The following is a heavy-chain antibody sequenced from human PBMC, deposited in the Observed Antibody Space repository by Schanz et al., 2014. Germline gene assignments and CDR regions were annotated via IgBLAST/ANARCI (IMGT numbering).Heavy chain of an antibody. CDR3: AKKVPAYNPFDS. J-gene: IGHJ4*02. D-gene: IGHD1-1*01. CDR1: GFIFGSSV. Sequence: EVHLLDSGGGLVQPGGSLRLSCAASGFIFGSSVMAWVRQAPGKGLEWVSGITGASDHIDYAESVKGRFTISRDNSKNTLYLQMDSLRAEDTAVYFCAKKVPAYNPFDSWGQGTLXTVAS. V-gene: IGHV3-23*01. CDR2: ITGASDHI.